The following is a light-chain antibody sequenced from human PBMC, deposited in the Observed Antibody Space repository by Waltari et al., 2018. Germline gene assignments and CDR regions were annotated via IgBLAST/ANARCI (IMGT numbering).Light chain of an antibody. CDR2: DAS. V-gene: IGKV3-11*01. J-gene: IGKJ4*01. Sequence: EIVLTQSPATLSLSPGERATLSCRASQSVNYFLAWFQQKPGQAPRLLIYDASNRATGIPARFSGSGSGTDFTLTISSLEPEDFAVYYCQQRTNWPLTFGGGTKVAIK. CDR1: QSVNYF. CDR3: QQRTNWPLT.